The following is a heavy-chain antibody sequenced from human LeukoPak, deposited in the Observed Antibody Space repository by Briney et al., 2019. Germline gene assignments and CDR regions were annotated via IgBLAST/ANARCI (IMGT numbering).Heavy chain of an antibody. CDR2: IYYSGST. J-gene: IGHJ4*02. CDR3: ARARYSGYGARPYYFDY. CDR1: GGSISSSSYY. V-gene: IGHV4-39*07. Sequence: SETLSLTCTVSGGSISSSSYYWGWIRQPPGKGLEWIGSIYYSGSTYYNPSLKSRVTISVDTSKNQFSLKLSSVTAADTAVYYCARARYSGYGARPYYFDYWGQGTLVTVSS. D-gene: IGHD5-12*01.